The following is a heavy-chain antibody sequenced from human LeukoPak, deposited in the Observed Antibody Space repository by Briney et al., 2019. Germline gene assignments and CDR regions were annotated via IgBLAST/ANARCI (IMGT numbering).Heavy chain of an antibody. D-gene: IGHD1-1*01. CDR1: GGSISSSSYY. J-gene: IGHJ4*02. V-gene: IGHV3-11*05. CDR3: ARVQLERLDY. CDR2: IGGSSSYT. Sequence: LSLTCTVSGGSISSSSYYWGWIRQAPGKGLEWVSYIGGSSSYTNYADSVEGRFTISRDNTKNSLFLQMNSLRVEDTAVYYCARVQLERLDYWGQGTLVTVSS.